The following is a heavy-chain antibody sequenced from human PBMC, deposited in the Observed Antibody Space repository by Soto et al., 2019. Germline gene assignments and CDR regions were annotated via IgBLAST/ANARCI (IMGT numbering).Heavy chain of an antibody. D-gene: IGHD3-10*01. CDR2: IYYSGNT. V-gene: IGHV4-39*01. CDR3: ARRPAYYYDSGSYFDY. CDR1: GGSISSSSYY. Sequence: QLQLQESGPGLVKPSETLSLTCTVSGGSISSSSYYWGWIRQPPGKGLEWIGSIYYSGNTYYNPSLKSRVTIFVDTSKNQVSLNLSSVTAADTAAYYCARRPAYYYDSGSYFDYWGQGTLVTVSS. J-gene: IGHJ4*02.